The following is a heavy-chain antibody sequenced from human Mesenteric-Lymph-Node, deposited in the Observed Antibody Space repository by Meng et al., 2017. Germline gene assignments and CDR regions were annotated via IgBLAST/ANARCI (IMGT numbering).Heavy chain of an antibody. D-gene: IGHD5-24*01. V-gene: IGHV1-69*10. CDR2: IIPILGIA. J-gene: IGHJ4*02. CDR1: GYTFTSYA. CDR3: ARERPGGMATTPYFDY. Sequence: VPSGAGVKKPGALVKVSCKASGYTFTSYAMNWVRQAPGQGLEWMGGIIPILGIANYAQKFQGRVTITADKSTSTAYMELSSLRSEDTAVYYCARERPGGMATTPYFDYWGQGTLVTVSS.